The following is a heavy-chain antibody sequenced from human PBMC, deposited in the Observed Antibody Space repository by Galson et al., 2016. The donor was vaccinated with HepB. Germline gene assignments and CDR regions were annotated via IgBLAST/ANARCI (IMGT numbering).Heavy chain of an antibody. CDR2: IIPIFGTA. CDR1: GDTFSKYA. V-gene: IGHV1-69*06. Sequence: SVKVSCKASGDTFSKYAISWVRQAPGQGLEWVGGIIPIFGTAIYAQKFQGRVTITADTSTTTAYLELSSLRSDDTAVYYCASAFKLYDSSGFYYFDYWGQGTLVTVSS. J-gene: IGHJ4*02. D-gene: IGHD3-22*01. CDR3: ASAFKLYDSSGFYYFDY.